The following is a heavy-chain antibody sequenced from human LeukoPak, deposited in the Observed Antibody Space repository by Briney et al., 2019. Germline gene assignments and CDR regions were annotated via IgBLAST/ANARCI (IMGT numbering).Heavy chain of an antibody. Sequence: GGSLRLSCAASGFSVSSNYMTWVRPAAGKGLEWVSIIYSDYSGGSTYYADSVKGRFTISRDNSKNMLYLQMNSLRAEDTAVYSCARGTVTAPDYWGQGTLVTVSS. J-gene: IGHJ4*02. CDR3: ARGTVTAPDY. D-gene: IGHD4-17*01. CDR1: GFSVSSNY. CDR2: IYSDYSGGST. V-gene: IGHV3-53*01.